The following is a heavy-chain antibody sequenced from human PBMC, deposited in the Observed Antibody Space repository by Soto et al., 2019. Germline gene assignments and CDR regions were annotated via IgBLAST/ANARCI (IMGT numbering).Heavy chain of an antibody. CDR2: ISYSGST. D-gene: IGHD2-21*01. J-gene: IGHJ5*02. CDR1: GCSISSGGYY. Sequence: SETRSLTCTVSGCSISSGGYYGGWIRQHPGKGLEWIGYISYSGSTYYNPSLRDRITISQDTSERQFSLNLRLVTAADTAVYYCARLRIATNNYKWFDPWGQGTLVTVSS. V-gene: IGHV4-31*03. CDR3: ARLRIATNNYKWFDP.